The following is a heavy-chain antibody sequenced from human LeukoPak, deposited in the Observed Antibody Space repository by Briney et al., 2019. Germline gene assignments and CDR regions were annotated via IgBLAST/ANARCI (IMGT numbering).Heavy chain of an antibody. Sequence: PGGSLRLPHAASGLTFTNYAMTWVRQAPGKGLEWVSSIIGGGDVTHHADSVKGRFTISRDTSKSTLYLQMHSLRAEDTAIYYCAKAYSSAWTGPFDSWGQGTLVTVSS. D-gene: IGHD6-19*01. J-gene: IGHJ4*02. CDR1: GLTFTNYA. CDR2: IIGGGDVT. CDR3: AKAYSSAWTGPFDS. V-gene: IGHV3-23*01.